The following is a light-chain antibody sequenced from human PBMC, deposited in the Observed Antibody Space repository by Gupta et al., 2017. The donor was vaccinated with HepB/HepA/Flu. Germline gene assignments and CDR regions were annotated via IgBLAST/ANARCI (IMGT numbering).Light chain of an antibody. V-gene: IGKV3-11*01. CDR1: ESVSSL. Sequence: EIVLTQSPGTLSLSPGERATLSCRASESVSSLLAWYQQKPGQAPRLLIYDASNRATGAPARFSGSGSGTDFTLTISSLEPEDFALYYCQQRSDWPRTFGQGTKVEMK. J-gene: IGKJ1*01. CDR3: QQRSDWPRT. CDR2: DAS.